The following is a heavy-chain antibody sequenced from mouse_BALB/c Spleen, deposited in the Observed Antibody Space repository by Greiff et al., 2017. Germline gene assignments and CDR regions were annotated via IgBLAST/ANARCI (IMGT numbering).Heavy chain of an antibody. CDR1: GFTFSSFG. Sequence: EVKVVESGGGLVQPGGSRKLSCAASGFTFSSFGMHWVRQAPEKGLEWVAYISSGSSTIYYADTVKGRFTISRDNPKNTLFLQMTSLRSEDTAMYYCARNYRYLAWFAYWGQGTLVTVSA. J-gene: IGHJ3*01. CDR3: ARNYRYLAWFAY. D-gene: IGHD2-14*01. CDR2: ISSGSSTI. V-gene: IGHV5-17*02.